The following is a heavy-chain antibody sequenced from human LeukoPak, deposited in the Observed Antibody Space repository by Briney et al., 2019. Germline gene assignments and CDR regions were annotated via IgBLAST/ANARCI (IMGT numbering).Heavy chain of an antibody. Sequence: GASVKVSCKAPGYTFTGYYMHWVRQAPGQGLEWMGWINPNSGGTNYAQKFQGRVTMTRDTSISTAYMELSRLRSDDTAMYYCARDQAPRMITFGGPRRWFDPWGQGTLVTVSS. CDR3: ARDQAPRMITFGGPRRWFDP. V-gene: IGHV1-2*02. CDR1: GYTFTGYY. J-gene: IGHJ5*02. D-gene: IGHD3-16*01. CDR2: INPNSGGT.